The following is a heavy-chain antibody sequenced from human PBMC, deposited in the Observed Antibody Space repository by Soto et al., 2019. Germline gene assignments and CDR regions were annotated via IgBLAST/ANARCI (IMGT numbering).Heavy chain of an antibody. V-gene: IGHV4-31*03. CDR1: GGSISSGGYY. J-gene: IGHJ6*02. CDR3: ARLWFGELWNYYFYAMDV. CDR2: IYYSGTT. Sequence: SETLSLTCTVSGGSISSGGYYWNWIRQHPGKGLGWIGYIYYSGTTYYNPSLKSRVTISVDTSKNHFSLKLSSVTAADTAVYNCARLWFGELWNYYFYAMDVWGQGTTVTVSS. D-gene: IGHD3-10*01.